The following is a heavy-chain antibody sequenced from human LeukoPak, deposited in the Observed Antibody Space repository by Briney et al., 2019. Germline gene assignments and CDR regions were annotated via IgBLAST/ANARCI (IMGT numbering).Heavy chain of an antibody. D-gene: IGHD3-22*01. Sequence: GGSLRLSCVASGFTFGKYWMSWVRQAPGKGLEWVANIKLDGSEKNYVDSVKGRFTISRDNSKNTLYLQVNSLRAEDTAVYYCAKDNYYDSSGYWDYWGQGTLVTVSS. CDR3: AKDNYYDSSGYWDY. J-gene: IGHJ4*02. CDR1: GFTFGKYW. CDR2: IKLDGSEK. V-gene: IGHV3-7*03.